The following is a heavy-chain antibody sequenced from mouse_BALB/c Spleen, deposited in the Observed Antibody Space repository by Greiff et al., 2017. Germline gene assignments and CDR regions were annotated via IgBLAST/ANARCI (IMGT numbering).Heavy chain of an antibody. CDR1: GFTFSSFG. V-gene: IGHV5-17*02. CDR2: ISSGSSTI. J-gene: IGHJ3*01. CDR3: AREDFAY. Sequence: DVMLVESGGGLVQPGGSRKLSCAASGFTFSSFGMHWVRQAPEKGLEWVAYISSGSSTIYYADTVKGRFTISRDNPKNTLFLQMTSLRSEDTAMYYCAREDFAYWGQGTLVTVSA.